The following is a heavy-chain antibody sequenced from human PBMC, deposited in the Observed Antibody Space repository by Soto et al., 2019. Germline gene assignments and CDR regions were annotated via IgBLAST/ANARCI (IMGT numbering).Heavy chain of an antibody. D-gene: IGHD3-22*01. CDR1: GFTFGIYA. J-gene: IGHJ4*02. Sequence: PGGSLRLSCAASGFTFGIYAMSWVRQSPRKGLEWVSAISGSGGSTYYADSVKGRFTISRDNSKNTLYLQMNSLGAEDTAVYYCAKVPGYYYDSSAYTTYFDYWGQGSLVTVSS. CDR3: AKVPGYYYDSSAYTTYFDY. V-gene: IGHV3-23*01. CDR2: ISGSGGST.